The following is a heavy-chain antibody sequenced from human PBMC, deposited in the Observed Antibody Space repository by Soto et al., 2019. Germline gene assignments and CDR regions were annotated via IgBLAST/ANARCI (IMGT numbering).Heavy chain of an antibody. CDR3: ARDIGIAAAGTSYYDYGMDV. J-gene: IGHJ6*02. V-gene: IGHV1-46*01. D-gene: IGHD6-13*01. CDR1: GYTFTSYY. CDR2: IDPSGGST. Sequence: ASVKVSCKASGYTFTSYYMHWVRQAPGQGLEWMGIIDPSGGSTSYAQKFQGRVTMTRDTSTSTVYMELSSLRSEDTAVYYCARDIGIAAAGTSYYDYGMDVWGQGTTVTVSS.